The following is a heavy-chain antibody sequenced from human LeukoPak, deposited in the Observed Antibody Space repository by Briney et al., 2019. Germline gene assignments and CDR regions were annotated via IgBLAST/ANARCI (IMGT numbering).Heavy chain of an antibody. CDR2: ISYDGSNK. Sequence: GGSLRLSCAASGFTFSSYAMHWVRQAPGKGLEWVAVISYDGSNKYYADSVKGRFTISRDNAKNSLYLQMISLRAEDTALYYCAKTLMVRGVITNAFDIWGQGTMVTVSS. CDR1: GFTFSSYA. D-gene: IGHD3-10*01. J-gene: IGHJ3*02. V-gene: IGHV3-30*04. CDR3: AKTLMVRGVITNAFDI.